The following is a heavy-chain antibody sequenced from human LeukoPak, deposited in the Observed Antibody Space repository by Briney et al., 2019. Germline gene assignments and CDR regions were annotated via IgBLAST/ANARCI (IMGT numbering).Heavy chain of an antibody. CDR2: IIGSGGST. Sequence: GGSLRLSCAASGFTFSSYAMSWVRQAPGKGLEWVSAIIGSGGSTYYADSVKGRFTISRDNSKNTLYLQMNSLRAEDTAVYYYARDLGYYYDSSGYYGGSGFDYWGQGTLVTVSS. D-gene: IGHD3-22*01. CDR3: ARDLGYYYDSSGYYGGSGFDY. CDR1: GFTFSSYA. J-gene: IGHJ4*02. V-gene: IGHV3-23*01.